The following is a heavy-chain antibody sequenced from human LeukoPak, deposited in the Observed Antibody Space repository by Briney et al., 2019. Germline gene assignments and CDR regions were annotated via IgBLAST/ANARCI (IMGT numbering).Heavy chain of an antibody. CDR2: VNREGTTT. V-gene: IGHV3-74*03. CDR3: ARDSDWILFDY. Sequence: GGSLRLSCAASGCTFNTYWMHWVRQAPGKGLVWVARVNREGTTTAYADSVKGRFIISRDNSKNTLYLQMNNLRAEDTAVYYCARDSDWILFDYWGQGTPVTVSS. CDR1: GCTFNTYW. D-gene: IGHD2-2*03. J-gene: IGHJ4*02.